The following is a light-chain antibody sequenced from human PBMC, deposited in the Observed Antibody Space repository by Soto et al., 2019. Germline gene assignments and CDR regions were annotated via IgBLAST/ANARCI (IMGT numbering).Light chain of an antibody. CDR2: GAS. J-gene: IGKJ1*01. CDR3: QQYNNWRT. Sequence: EIVLTQSPATLSVSPGERATLSCRTSQTISDNLAWYQKRPGQTPRLLIYGASTRASGVPARFSGGGSGTEFTLTISSLQSEDFAGYYCQQYNNWRTFGQGTKVEIK. CDR1: QTISDN. V-gene: IGKV3-15*01.